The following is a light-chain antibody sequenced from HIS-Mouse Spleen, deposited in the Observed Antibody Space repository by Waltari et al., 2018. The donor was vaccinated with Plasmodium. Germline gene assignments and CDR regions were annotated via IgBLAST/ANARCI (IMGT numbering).Light chain of an antibody. CDR3: QQYNSYSWT. V-gene: IGKV1-5*03. Sequence: DIQMTQSPSTLSASVGDRVTITCRASPSISSRLAWYQQKPGKAPKLLIYKASSLVSGVPSRFSGSRSGTEFTLTISSLQPDDFATYYCQQYNSYSWTFGQGTKVEIK. CDR2: KAS. J-gene: IGKJ1*01. CDR1: PSISSR.